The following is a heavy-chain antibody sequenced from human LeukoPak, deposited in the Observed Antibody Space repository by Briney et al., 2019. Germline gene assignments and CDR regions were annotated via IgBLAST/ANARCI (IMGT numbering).Heavy chain of an antibody. CDR1: GFTFSNYW. J-gene: IGHJ6*02. Sequence: GGSLRLSCAASGFTFSNYWMHWVRHGPGKGLMWVSRIKSDGSETCSAESLEGRFTISRDNARNMLYLQMNSLRPEDTAIYYCTGDRVLYGLDVWGQGTTVTVSS. V-gene: IGHV3-74*01. CDR2: IKSDGSET. CDR3: TGDRVLYGLDV.